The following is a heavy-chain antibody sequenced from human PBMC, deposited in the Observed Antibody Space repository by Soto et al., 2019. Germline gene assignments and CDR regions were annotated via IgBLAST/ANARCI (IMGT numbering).Heavy chain of an antibody. CDR2: INHSGST. CDR3: ARVYCSGGICYSYYYYGMDV. Sequence: SETLSLTCAVYGGSFSGYYWSWIRQPPGKGLEWIGEINHSGSTNYNPSLKSRVTISVDTSKNQFSLKLSSVTAADTAVYYCARVYCSGGICYSYYYYGMDVWGQGTTVTVSS. J-gene: IGHJ6*02. V-gene: IGHV4-34*01. D-gene: IGHD2-15*01. CDR1: GGSFSGYY.